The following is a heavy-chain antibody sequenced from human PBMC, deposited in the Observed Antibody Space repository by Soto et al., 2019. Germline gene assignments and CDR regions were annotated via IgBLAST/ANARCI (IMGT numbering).Heavy chain of an antibody. CDR1: GGSISSGGYY. J-gene: IGHJ4*02. CDR3: ARGRGIVATINRSLLFDY. CDR2: IYYSGST. D-gene: IGHD5-12*01. V-gene: IGHV4-31*03. Sequence: QVQLQESGPGLVKPSQTLSLTCTVSGGSISSGGYYWSWIRQHPGKGLEWIGYIYYSGSTYYNPSLNVRVTISVDPSKNQFPLKLSSVTAADTAVYYCARGRGIVATINRSLLFDYWGQGTLVTVSS.